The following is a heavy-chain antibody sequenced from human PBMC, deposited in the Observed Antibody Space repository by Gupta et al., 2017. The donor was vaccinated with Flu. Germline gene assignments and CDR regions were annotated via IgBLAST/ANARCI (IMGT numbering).Heavy chain of an antibody. CDR3: ERAGPDSWILYGVDG. D-gene: IGHD1-20*01. V-gene: IGHV1-69*01. CDR1: GGTFSKYA. CDR2: IIPPFGST. Sequence: QVHLVQSGAEVKKPGSSVKVSCKASGGTFSKYAISWVRQAPGQGLEWMGGIIPPFGSTNYEKKFQGRVTITADESTSTVYMELSSLRSEDTAVYYCERAGPDSWILYGVDGGGQGTTVTVSS. J-gene: IGHJ6*02.